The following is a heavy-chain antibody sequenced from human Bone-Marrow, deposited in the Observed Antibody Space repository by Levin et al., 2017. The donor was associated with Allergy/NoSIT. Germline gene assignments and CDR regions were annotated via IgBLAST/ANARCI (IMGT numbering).Heavy chain of an antibody. CDR1: GFTFSDYA. J-gene: IGHJ4*02. CDR3: TKYTQGDYINDY. V-gene: IGHV3-23*01. CDR2: ISSSGRTT. D-gene: IGHD4-17*01. Sequence: GGSLRLSCAASGFTFSDYAMSWVRQAPGKGLQWVSMISSSGRTTTYADSVRGRLTISRDNFKNTLYLQMNSLRAEDAATYYCTKYTQGDYINDYWGQGILVTVSS.